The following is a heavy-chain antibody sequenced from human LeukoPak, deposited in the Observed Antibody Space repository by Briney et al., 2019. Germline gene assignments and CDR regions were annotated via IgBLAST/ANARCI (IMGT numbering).Heavy chain of an antibody. CDR2: IYYSGST. D-gene: IGHD3-22*01. CDR3: ARGLVVVITTPDAFDI. Sequence: SETLSLTCTVSGGSISSSSYSWGWIRQPPGKGLEWIGSIYYSGSTYYNPSLKSRVTISVDTSKNQFSLKLSSVTAADTAVYYCARGLVVVITTPDAFDIWGQGTMVTVSS. CDR1: GGSISSSSYS. J-gene: IGHJ3*02. V-gene: IGHV4-39*01.